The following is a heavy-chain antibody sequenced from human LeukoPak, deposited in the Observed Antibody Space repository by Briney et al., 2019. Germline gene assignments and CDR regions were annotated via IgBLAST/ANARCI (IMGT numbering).Heavy chain of an antibody. V-gene: IGHV3-30-3*01. CDR1: GFTFSSYA. Sequence: PGGSLRLSCAASGFTFSSYAMHWVRQAPGKGLEWVAVISYDGSNKYYADSVKGRFTISRDNSKNTLYLQMNSLRAEDTAVYYCARSRSIAAAGYDAFDIWGQGTMVTVSS. CDR2: ISYDGSNK. J-gene: IGHJ3*02. CDR3: ARSRSIAAAGYDAFDI. D-gene: IGHD6-13*01.